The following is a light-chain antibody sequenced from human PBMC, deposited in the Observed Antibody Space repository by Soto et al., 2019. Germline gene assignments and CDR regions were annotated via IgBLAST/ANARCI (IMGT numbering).Light chain of an antibody. CDR2: HAS. CDR1: QNITNN. CDR3: QQYYGRPPLT. J-gene: IGKJ5*01. V-gene: IGKV1-33*01. Sequence: DIQMTQYPSSLSASIGDRVTITCQASQNITNNLSWYQQKPGKAPNLLIYHASRLAKGVTSRFSGSGSGTDFSFIITSLQREDLATYYCQQYYGRPPLTFGQGRRLEV.